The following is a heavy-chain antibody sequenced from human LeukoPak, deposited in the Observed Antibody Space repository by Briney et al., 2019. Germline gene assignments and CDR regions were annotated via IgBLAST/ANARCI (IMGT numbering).Heavy chain of an antibody. J-gene: IGHJ4*02. V-gene: IGHV4-34*01. CDR1: GGSFSGYY. CDR2: INHSGST. CDR3: ARTLTYYDFWSGYYIGGYYFDY. Sequence: SETLSLTCAVYGGSFSGYYWSWIRQPPGKGLEWIGEINHSGSTNYNPSLKSRVTISVDTSKNQFSLKLSSVTAADTAVYYCARTLTYYDFWSGYYIGGYYFDYWGQGTLVTVSS. D-gene: IGHD3-3*01.